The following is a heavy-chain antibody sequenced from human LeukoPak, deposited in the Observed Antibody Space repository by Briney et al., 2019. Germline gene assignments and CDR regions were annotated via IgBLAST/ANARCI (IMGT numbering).Heavy chain of an antibody. CDR2: ISGDGGIT. CDR3: AKDIGEQWFFDY. Sequence: GGSLRLSCAASGFTFDDYAMHWVRQAPGKGLEWVSLISGDGGITYYADSVKGRFTISRDNSKNSLYLQMNSLRTEDTALYYCAKDIGEQWFFDYWGQGTLVTVSS. V-gene: IGHV3-43*02. J-gene: IGHJ4*02. D-gene: IGHD3-10*01. CDR1: GFTFDDYA.